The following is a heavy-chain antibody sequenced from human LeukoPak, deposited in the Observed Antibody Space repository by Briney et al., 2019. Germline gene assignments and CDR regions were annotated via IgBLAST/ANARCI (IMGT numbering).Heavy chain of an antibody. CDR1: GFTFNNAW. J-gene: IGHJ4*02. CDR2: IKSKTDGGTT. CDR3: AGRGSYYGHY. V-gene: IGHV3-15*01. Sequence: PGGSLRLSCAASGFTFNNAWMSWVRQAPGKGLEWVGRIKSKTDGGTTDYAAPVKGRFTISRDNSKNTLYLQMNSLRAEDTAVYYCAGRGSYYGHYWGQGTLVTVSS. D-gene: IGHD1-26*01.